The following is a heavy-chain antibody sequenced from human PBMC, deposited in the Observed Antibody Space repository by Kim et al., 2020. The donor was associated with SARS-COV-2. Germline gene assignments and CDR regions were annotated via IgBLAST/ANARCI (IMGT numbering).Heavy chain of an antibody. Sequence: GESLKISCKGSGYSFTSYWIGWVRQMPGKGLEWMGIIYPGDSDTRYNPSFQGQVTISADKSISTAYLQWSSLKASDTAMYYCARTVTNFYYYYGMDVWGQGTTVTVSS. CDR3: ARTVTNFYYYYGMDV. V-gene: IGHV5-51*01. CDR1: GYSFTSYW. D-gene: IGHD4-17*01. CDR2: IYPGDSDT. J-gene: IGHJ6*02.